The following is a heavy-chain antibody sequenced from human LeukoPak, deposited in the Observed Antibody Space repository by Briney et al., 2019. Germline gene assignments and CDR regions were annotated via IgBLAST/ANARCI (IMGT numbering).Heavy chain of an antibody. D-gene: IGHD1/OR15-1a*01. Sequence: SETLSLTCTVSGYSISSGYYWGWIRQPPGKGLEWIGYIYYTGTHNYNPSLKSRVAMSVDTSQSQFSLKLNSVTPADTAVYFCAKSPSLGQQYFDSWGQGILVTVSS. V-gene: IGHV4-38-2*02. CDR2: IYYTGTH. CDR1: GYSISSGYY. CDR3: AKSPSLGQQYFDS. J-gene: IGHJ4*02.